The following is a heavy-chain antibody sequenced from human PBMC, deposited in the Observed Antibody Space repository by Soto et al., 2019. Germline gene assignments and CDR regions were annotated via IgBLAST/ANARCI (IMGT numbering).Heavy chain of an antibody. CDR1: GFTFSSYG. D-gene: IGHD3-22*01. Sequence: GGSLRLSCAASGFTFSSYGMHWVRQAPGKGLEWVAVIWYDGSNKYYADSVKGRFTISRDNSKNTLYLQMNSLRAEDTAVYYCARDLSYYYDSSGYDPIADYWGQGTPVTVSS. CDR3: ARDLSYYYDSSGYDPIADY. CDR2: IWYDGSNK. J-gene: IGHJ4*02. V-gene: IGHV3-33*01.